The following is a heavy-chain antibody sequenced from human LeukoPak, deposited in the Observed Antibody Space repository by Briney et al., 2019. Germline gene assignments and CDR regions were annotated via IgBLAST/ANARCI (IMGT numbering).Heavy chain of an antibody. Sequence: ASVKVSCKASGYTFTSYDFNWVRQATGQRPEWLGWMSPNSGDTGYAQKFQDRVTMTRNTSISTAYMELSSLRSDDTAVYYCARGPAYCGYDYWGPGTLVTVSS. CDR2: MSPNSGDT. V-gene: IGHV1-8*01. D-gene: IGHD5-12*01. J-gene: IGHJ4*02. CDR3: ARGPAYCGYDY. CDR1: GYTFTSYD.